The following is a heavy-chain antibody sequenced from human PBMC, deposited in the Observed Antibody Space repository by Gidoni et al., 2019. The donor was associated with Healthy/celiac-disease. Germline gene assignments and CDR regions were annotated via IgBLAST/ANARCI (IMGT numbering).Heavy chain of an antibody. Sequence: QVQLVESGGGVVQPGRSLRLSCAASGFTFSSYGMHWVRQAPGKGLEWVAVISYDGSNKYYADSVKGRFTISRDNSKNTLYLQMNSLRAEDTAVYYCAKSASNRDYYDSSGYYYYYGMDVWGQGTTVTVSS. J-gene: IGHJ6*02. CDR1: GFTFSSYG. V-gene: IGHV3-30*18. D-gene: IGHD3-22*01. CDR3: AKSASNRDYYDSSGYYYYYGMDV. CDR2: ISYDGSNK.